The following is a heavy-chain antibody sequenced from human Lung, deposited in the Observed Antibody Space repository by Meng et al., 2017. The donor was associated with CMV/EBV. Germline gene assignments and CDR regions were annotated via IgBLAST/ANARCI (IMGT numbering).Heavy chain of an antibody. D-gene: IGHD3-22*01. J-gene: IGHJ6*02. CDR2: ISTYTGNT. CDR3: AREYDGSGNYGMDV. Sequence: ASXXVSXKASGYTFNNYAIITWVRQAPGEGLEWMGQISTYTGNTIYAQKLQGRVTMTTDTSTSTAYVELRSLRSDDSSVYYCAREYDGSGNYGMDVWGQGTXVTVSS. V-gene: IGHV1-18*04. CDR1: GYTFNNYA.